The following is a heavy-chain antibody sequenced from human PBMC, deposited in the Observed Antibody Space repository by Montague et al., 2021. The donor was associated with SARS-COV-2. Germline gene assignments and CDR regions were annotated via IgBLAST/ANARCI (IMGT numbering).Heavy chain of an antibody. Sequence: SETLSLTCAVYGGSVSDYYWSWIRQPPGKGLEWIGEISHSGSTNYNPSLKSRVTTSVDTSKNQFSLKLTSVTAADTAVDYCARGTRITMIVVVITDIWFDPWGQGTLVTVSS. J-gene: IGHJ5*02. CDR3: ARGTRITMIVVVITDIWFDP. CDR1: GGSVSDYY. CDR2: ISHSGST. D-gene: IGHD3-22*01. V-gene: IGHV4-34*01.